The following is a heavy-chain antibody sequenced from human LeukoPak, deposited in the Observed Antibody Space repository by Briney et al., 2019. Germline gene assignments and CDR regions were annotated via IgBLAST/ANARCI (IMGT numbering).Heavy chain of an antibody. V-gene: IGHV3-23*01. CDR1: GFIFSSYA. D-gene: IGHD2-15*01. CDR3: AKDLSVVVAATLFDY. J-gene: IGHJ4*02. CDR2: ISGSGGST. Sequence: PGGSLRLSCAASGFIFSSYAMSWVRQAPGKGLEWVSAISGSGGSTYYADSVKGRFTISRDNSKNTLYLQMNSLRAEDTAVYYCAKDLSVVVAATLFDYWGQGTLVTVSS.